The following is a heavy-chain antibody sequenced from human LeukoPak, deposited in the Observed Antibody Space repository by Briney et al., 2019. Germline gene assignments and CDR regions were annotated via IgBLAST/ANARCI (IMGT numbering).Heavy chain of an antibody. CDR3: ARELGDYYDSSGTYYYYMDV. V-gene: IGHV1-18*01. J-gene: IGHJ6*03. CDR1: GYTFTSYG. CDR2: ISAYNGNT. Sequence: GASVKVSCKASGYTFTSYGISWVRQAPGQGLEWMGWISAYNGNTNYAQKLQGRVTMTTDTSTSTAYMELRSLRSDDTAVYYCARELGDYYDSSGTYYYYMDVWGKGTTVTISS. D-gene: IGHD3-22*01.